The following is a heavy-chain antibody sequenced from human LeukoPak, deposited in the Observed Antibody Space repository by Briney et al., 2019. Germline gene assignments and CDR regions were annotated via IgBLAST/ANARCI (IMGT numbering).Heavy chain of an antibody. CDR3: ARGGFRGYSYDTTDY. D-gene: IGHD5-18*01. V-gene: IGHV3-33*01. J-gene: IGHJ4*02. Sequence: PGTSLRLSCAASGFSFSTYGMHWARQAPGKGLEWVAAAQGDGRLQYYADSVKGRFTISRDNSKNTLYLQMNSLRAEDTAVYYCARGGFRGYSYDTTDYWGQGTLVTVSS. CDR1: GFSFSTYG. CDR2: AQGDGRLQ.